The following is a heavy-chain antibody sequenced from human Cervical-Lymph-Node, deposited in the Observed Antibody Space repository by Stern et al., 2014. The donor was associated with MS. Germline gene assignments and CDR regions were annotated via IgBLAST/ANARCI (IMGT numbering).Heavy chain of an antibody. CDR1: GYTFTNYY. V-gene: IGHV1-46*01. D-gene: IGHD2-2*01. J-gene: IGHJ2*01. CDR2: INPSGGTT. CDR3: AREGVPAALIWYFDL. Sequence: QMQLVQSGAEVRKPGASVKVSCKASGYTFTNYYMHWVRQAPGQGLEWMGLINPSGGTTSYAQKFQGRITMTRDTSTSTVYMDLSSLRSEDTAVYYCAREGVPAALIWYFDLWGRGTLVTVSS.